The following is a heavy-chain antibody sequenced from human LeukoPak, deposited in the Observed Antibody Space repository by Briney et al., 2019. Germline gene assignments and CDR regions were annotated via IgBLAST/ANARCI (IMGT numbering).Heavy chain of an antibody. CDR2: ISSSSSYI. Sequence: PGGSLRLSCAPSGYTFISYSMISGSQAPGKGLEWVSSISSSSSYIYYADSVKGRFTISRDNAKNSLYLQMNSLRAEDTTVYYRAGGGGGGPVGAFDIWGQGTMVTVSS. D-gene: IGHD1-26*01. CDR3: AGGGGGGPVGAFDI. V-gene: IGHV3-21*01. CDR1: GYTFISYS. J-gene: IGHJ3*02.